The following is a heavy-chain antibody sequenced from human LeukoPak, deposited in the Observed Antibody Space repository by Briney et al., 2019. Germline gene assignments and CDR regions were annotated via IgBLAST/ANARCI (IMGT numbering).Heavy chain of an antibody. D-gene: IGHD6-6*01. J-gene: IGHJ4*02. CDR1: GMTFSHRW. V-gene: IGHV3-21*01. Sequence: GGSLRLSCAASGMTFSHRWMHWVRQAPGKGLEWVSSISSSSSYIYYADSVKGRFTISRDNAKNSLYLQMNSLRAEDTAVYYCARMQLVRGIAFDYWGQGTLVTVSS. CDR3: ARMQLVRGIAFDY. CDR2: ISSSSSYI.